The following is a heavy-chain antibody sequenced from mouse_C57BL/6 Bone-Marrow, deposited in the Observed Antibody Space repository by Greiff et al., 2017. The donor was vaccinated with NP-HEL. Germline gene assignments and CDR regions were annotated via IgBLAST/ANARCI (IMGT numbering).Heavy chain of an antibody. V-gene: IGHV1-62-2*01. Sequence: QVQLQQSGAELVKPGASVKLSCKASGYTFTEYTIHWVKQRSGQGLEWIGWFYPGSGSIKYNEKFKDKATLTADKSSSTVYMELSRLTSEDSAVYFCARHRRGGSKGGYYAMDYWGQGTSVTVSS. CDR2: FYPGSGSI. D-gene: IGHD1-1*01. CDR1: GYTFTEYT. J-gene: IGHJ4*01. CDR3: ARHRRGGSKGGYYAMDY.